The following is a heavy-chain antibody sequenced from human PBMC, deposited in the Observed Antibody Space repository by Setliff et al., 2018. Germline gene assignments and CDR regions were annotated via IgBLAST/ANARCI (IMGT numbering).Heavy chain of an antibody. CDR2: INPDGSEK. CDR1: GFTYNNCW. D-gene: IGHD3-10*01. V-gene: IGHV3-7*01. Sequence: GGSLRLSCGASGFTYNNCWVSWVRQAPGKGLEWLASINPDGSEKYYVDSVKGRLIISRDNAKNSLSLQMNSLRNEDTAVYYCFGAGTCSYWGQGTLVTVSS. J-gene: IGHJ4*02. CDR3: FGAGTCSY.